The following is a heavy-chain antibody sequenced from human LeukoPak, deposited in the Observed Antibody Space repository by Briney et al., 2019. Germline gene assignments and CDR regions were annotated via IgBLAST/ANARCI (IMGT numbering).Heavy chain of an antibody. J-gene: IGHJ5*02. CDR3: ARAPSSYESGNGYPNLGWLDP. Sequence: SETLSLTCTVSGYPIGLDYYWVWIRQAPGRGLQWIGGFHRGRIQYNSALKSRVTISIDSSKNRFSLRMWPVTAADTAFYFCARAPSSYESGNGYPNLGWLDPWGQGALVTVSS. CDR1: GYPIGLDYY. V-gene: IGHV4-38-2*02. CDR2: FHRGRI. D-gene: IGHD5-24*01.